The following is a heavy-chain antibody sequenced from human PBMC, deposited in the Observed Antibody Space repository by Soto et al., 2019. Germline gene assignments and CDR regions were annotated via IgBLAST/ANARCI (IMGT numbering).Heavy chain of an antibody. D-gene: IGHD3-10*01. CDR1: GFTFISSA. CDR2: IIGSGGST. Sequence: PXGSLCLSCADSGFTFISSALSRVRQAPGKGLDWVSAIIGSGGSTCSADSVKGRFTTSRDNSKNTRYLQMNSLRAEDTAVYYCAKHLGRGYDYGMDVWGQGTTVTGSS. V-gene: IGHV3-23*01. CDR3: AKHLGRGYDYGMDV. J-gene: IGHJ6*02.